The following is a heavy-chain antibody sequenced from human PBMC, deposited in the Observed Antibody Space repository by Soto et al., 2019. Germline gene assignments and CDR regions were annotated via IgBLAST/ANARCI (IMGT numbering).Heavy chain of an antibody. CDR3: ARTSAAGKYYYGMEV. J-gene: IGHJ6*02. CDR2: IYPGDSDT. D-gene: IGHD6-13*01. CDR1: GYSFTSYC. Sequence: PGESLKISCKGSGYSFTSYCIGWVPQMPGKGLEWMGIIYPGDSDTRYSPSFQGQVTISADKSISTAYLQWSSLKASDTAMYYCARTSAAGKYYYGMEVWGQGTKVTVSS. V-gene: IGHV5-51*01.